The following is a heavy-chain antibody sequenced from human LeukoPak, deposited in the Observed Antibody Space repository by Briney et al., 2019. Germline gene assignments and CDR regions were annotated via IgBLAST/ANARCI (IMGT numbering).Heavy chain of an antibody. CDR1: GGSISSYY. J-gene: IGHJ3*02. Sequence: SETLSLTCTVSGGSISSYYWSWIRQPAGKGLEWIGRIYTSGSITYNPSLKSRVTISVDTSKNQFSLKLSSVTAADTAVYYCARKGSGDYVHDAFDIWGQGTMVTVSS. D-gene: IGHD4-17*01. V-gene: IGHV4-4*07. CDR2: IYTSGSI. CDR3: ARKGSGDYVHDAFDI.